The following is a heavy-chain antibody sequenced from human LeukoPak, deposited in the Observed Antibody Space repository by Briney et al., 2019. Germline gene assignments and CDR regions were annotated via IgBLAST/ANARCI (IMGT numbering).Heavy chain of an antibody. Sequence: PGGSLRLSCVASGFTFSTYWMTWVRQAPGKGLEWVANIKQDGSDKYYVDSVKGRYFISRDNAKNSLYLQMNTLRAEDTAVYYCTRRIFGSWTYYFDYWGHGTLVTVSS. CDR2: IKQDGSDK. D-gene: IGHD3-10*01. J-gene: IGHJ4*01. CDR3: TRRIFGSWTYYFDY. CDR1: GFTFSTYW. V-gene: IGHV3-7*04.